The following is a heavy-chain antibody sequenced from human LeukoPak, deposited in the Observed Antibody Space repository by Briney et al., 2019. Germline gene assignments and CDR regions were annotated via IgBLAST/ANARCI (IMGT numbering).Heavy chain of an antibody. CDR2: INHSGST. CDR3: ARRRVVTSEHQFDY. V-gene: IGHV4-34*01. D-gene: IGHD2-21*02. Sequence: RPSQTLSLTCAVYGGSFSGYYWSWIRQPPGKGLEWIGEINHSGSTNFNPSLKSRVTISVDTSKNQFSLKLSSVTAADTAVYYYARRRVVTSEHQFDYWGQGTLVTVSS. CDR1: GGSFSGYY. J-gene: IGHJ4*02.